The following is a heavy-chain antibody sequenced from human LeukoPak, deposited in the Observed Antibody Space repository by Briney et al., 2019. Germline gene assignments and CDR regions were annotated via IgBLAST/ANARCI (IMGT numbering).Heavy chain of an antibody. CDR3: ARESDTAMVSYFDY. CDR2: IYYSGST. Sequence: SETLSLTCAVYGGSFSGYYWSWIRQPPGKGLEWIGYIYYSGSTNYNPSLKSRVTISVDTSKNQFSLKLSSVTAADTAVYYCARESDTAMVSYFDYWGQGTLVTVSS. CDR1: GGSFSGYY. D-gene: IGHD5-18*01. V-gene: IGHV4-59*01. J-gene: IGHJ4*02.